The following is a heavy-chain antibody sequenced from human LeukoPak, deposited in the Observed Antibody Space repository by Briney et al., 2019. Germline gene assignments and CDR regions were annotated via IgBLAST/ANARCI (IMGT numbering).Heavy chain of an antibody. Sequence: GGSLRLSCAASGFTFSSYAMSWVRQAPGKGLEWVSAISGSGGSTYYADSVKGRFTISRDNSKNTLYLQMNSLRAEDTAVYYCAKDLTAYSGYDYYFDYWGQGTLVTVSS. J-gene: IGHJ4*02. CDR2: ISGSGGST. CDR3: AKDLTAYSGYDYYFDY. V-gene: IGHV3-23*01. D-gene: IGHD5-12*01. CDR1: GFTFSSYA.